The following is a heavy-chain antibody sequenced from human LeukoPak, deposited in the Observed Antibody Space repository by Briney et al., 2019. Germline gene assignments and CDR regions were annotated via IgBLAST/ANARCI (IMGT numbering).Heavy chain of an antibody. CDR1: GGSISSGSYY. CDR3: ASVGIDYYMDV. V-gene: IGHV4-61*10. J-gene: IGHJ6*03. Sequence: KASETLSLTCTVSGGSISSGSYYWSWIRQPAGKRLEWIGHIYRSGSTNYNPSLRSRVTISVDTSKNQFSLKLSSVTAADTAVYYCASVGIDYYMDVWGKGTTVTVSS. CDR2: IYRSGST. D-gene: IGHD1-14*01.